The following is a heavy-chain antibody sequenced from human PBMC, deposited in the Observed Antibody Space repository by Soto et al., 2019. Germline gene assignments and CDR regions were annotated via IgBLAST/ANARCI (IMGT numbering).Heavy chain of an antibody. J-gene: IGHJ4*02. CDR3: ARDMGFGLSDY. D-gene: IGHD3-10*01. Sequence: QVQLVQSGAEVKKPGASVKVSCKASGYTFTSCAMHWVRQGPGQRLEWMGWINAGNGNTKYSQKFQGRVTITRDTSASTAYMELSSLRSEDTAVYYCARDMGFGLSDYWGQGTLVTVSS. CDR2: INAGNGNT. CDR1: GYTFTSCA. V-gene: IGHV1-3*01.